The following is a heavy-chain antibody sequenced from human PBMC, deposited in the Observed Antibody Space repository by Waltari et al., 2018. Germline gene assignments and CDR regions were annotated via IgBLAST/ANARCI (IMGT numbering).Heavy chain of an antibody. J-gene: IGHJ4*02. D-gene: IGHD5-12*01. CDR1: GGSFSGYY. CDR3: ARGDIVAIDY. CDR2: INHSGST. Sequence: QVQLQQWGAGLLKPSETLSLTCAVYGGSFSGYYWSWIRQPPGKGLEWIGEINHSGSTNYNPSRKSRVTISVDTSKNQFSLKLSSVTAADTAVYYCARGDIVAIDYWGQGTLVTVSS. V-gene: IGHV4-34*01.